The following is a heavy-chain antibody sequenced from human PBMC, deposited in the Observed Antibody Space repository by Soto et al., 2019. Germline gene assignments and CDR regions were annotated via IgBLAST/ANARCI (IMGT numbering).Heavy chain of an antibody. V-gene: IGHV1-3*01. CDR3: ARDVGATGD. D-gene: IGHD1-26*01. CDR1: GYTFTIYA. J-gene: IGHJ4*02. CDR2: IHAGTGNT. Sequence: QFQLVQAGAEVKKPGASVKVSCKASGYTFTIYAMNWVRQAPGQRLECMGWIHAGTGNTKYSQKFQGRVTITRDTSASTAYMELSSLRSEDTAVYYCARDVGATGDWGQGTLVTVSS.